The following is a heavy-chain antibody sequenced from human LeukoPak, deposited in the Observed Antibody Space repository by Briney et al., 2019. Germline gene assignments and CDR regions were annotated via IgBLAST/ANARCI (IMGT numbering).Heavy chain of an antibody. J-gene: IGHJ4*02. CDR1: GGSISSYY. CDR2: IYTSGST. V-gene: IGHV4-4*07. D-gene: IGHD5-18*01. CDR3: ARIGAIVYDYFDY. Sequence: SETLSLTCTVSGGSISSYYWSWMRRPAGKGLEWIGRIYTSGSTNYNPSLTSRVTMSVDTSKNQFSLKLRSVSAADTAVYYCARIGAIVYDYFDYWGQGTLVTVSS.